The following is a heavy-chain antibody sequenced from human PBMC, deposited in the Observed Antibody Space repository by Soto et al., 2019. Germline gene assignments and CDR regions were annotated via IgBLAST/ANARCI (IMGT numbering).Heavy chain of an antibody. J-gene: IGHJ4*02. CDR2: VHYNGNT. Sequence: QLLLHESGPGLVKTSETLSLSCTVSGGSISNNIYFWGWIRQPPGKGLEWIATVHYNGNTYYNPSLISRVAISADMSNNQFSLRLNSVTAADTAVYYCARHPTPRFGADYFDYWGQGALVTVSS. CDR1: GGSISNNIYF. V-gene: IGHV4-39*01. D-gene: IGHD3-3*01. CDR3: ARHPTPRFGADYFDY.